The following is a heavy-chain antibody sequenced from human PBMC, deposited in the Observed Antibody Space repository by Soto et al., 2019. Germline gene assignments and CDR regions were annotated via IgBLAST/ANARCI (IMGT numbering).Heavy chain of an antibody. J-gene: IGHJ4*02. V-gene: IGHV4-30-4*01. CDR2: IYYSGST. CDR3: ASTQQLGRIDY. D-gene: IGHD6-13*01. CDR1: GGSISSGDYY. Sequence: SETLSLTCTVSGGSISSGDYYWSWIRQPPGKGLEWIGYIYYSGSTYYNPSLKSRVTISVDTSKNQFSLKLSYVTAADTAVYYCASTQQLGRIDYWGQGTLVTVSS.